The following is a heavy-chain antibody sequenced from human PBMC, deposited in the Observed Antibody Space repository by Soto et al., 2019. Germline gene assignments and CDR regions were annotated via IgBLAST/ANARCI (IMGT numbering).Heavy chain of an antibody. CDR1: GFSLSNARMG. J-gene: IGHJ2*01. Sequence: QVTLKESGPVLVKPTETLTLTCTVSGFSLSNARMGVSWIRQPPGKALEWLAHIFSNDEKSYSTSLKSRLTISKDTSKSQVVLTMTNMDPVDTATYYCARISPPYYDILTGYFRLWYFDLWGRGTLVTVSS. V-gene: IGHV2-26*01. CDR3: ARISPPYYDILTGYFRLWYFDL. CDR2: IFSNDEK. D-gene: IGHD3-9*01.